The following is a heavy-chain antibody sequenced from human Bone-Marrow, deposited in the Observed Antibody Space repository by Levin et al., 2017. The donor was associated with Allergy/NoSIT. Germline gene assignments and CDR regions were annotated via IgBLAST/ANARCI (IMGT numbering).Heavy chain of an antibody. J-gene: IGHJ4*02. CDR1: GGSISSISYY. CDR3: ARQLGSCTATSCNYNFDY. CDR2: IFYSGST. D-gene: IGHD2-2*01. Sequence: PSETLSLTCTVSGGSISSISYYWGWIRQPPGKGLEWIGTIFYSGSTFHNRSLKSRVTISVDASKNRFSLNLSSVTAADTAVYYCARQLGSCTATSCNYNFDYWGQGTLVTVSS. V-gene: IGHV4-39*01.